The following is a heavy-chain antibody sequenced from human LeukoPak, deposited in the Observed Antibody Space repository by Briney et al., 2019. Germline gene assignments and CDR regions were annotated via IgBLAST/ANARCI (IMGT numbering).Heavy chain of an antibody. CDR1: GFTFSSYA. V-gene: IGHV3-23*01. D-gene: IGHD2-2*01. CDR3: ASVGYCSSTSCYDY. J-gene: IGHJ4*02. CDR2: ISGSGGST. Sequence: AGGSLRLSCAASGFTFSSYAMSWVRQAPGKGLEWVSAISGSGGSTYYADSVKGRFTISRDNSKNTLYLQMNSLRAEDTAVYYCASVGYCSSTSCYDYWGQGTLVTVSS.